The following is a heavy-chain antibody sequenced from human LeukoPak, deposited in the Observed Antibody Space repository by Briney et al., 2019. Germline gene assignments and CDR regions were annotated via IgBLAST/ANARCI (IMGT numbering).Heavy chain of an antibody. CDR3: ARDLQLRRGYYYYYMDV. V-gene: IGHV1-18*01. D-gene: IGHD4-17*01. Sequence: ASVKVSCKASGYTFTSYAISWVRQAPGQGLEWMGWISTYNGNTNYAQKFQGRVTLTTDASTSTVYMELSSLRSEDTAVYYCARDLQLRRGYYYYYMDVWGKGTTVTISS. CDR2: ISTYNGNT. CDR1: GYTFTSYA. J-gene: IGHJ6*03.